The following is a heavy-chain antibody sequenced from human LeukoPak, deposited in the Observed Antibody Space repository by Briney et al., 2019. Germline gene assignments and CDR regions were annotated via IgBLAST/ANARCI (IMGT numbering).Heavy chain of an antibody. CDR3: ASDSISMNAFDA. D-gene: IGHD3-22*01. CDR2: INHSGST. V-gene: IGHV4-34*01. CDR1: GGSFSGYY. Sequence: SETPSLTCAVYGGSFSGYYWSWIRQPPGKGLEWIGEINHSGSTNYNPSLKSRVTISIDTSKSEVSLMLTSVTAADTAVYYCASDSISMNAFDAWGQGTMVTVSS. J-gene: IGHJ3*01.